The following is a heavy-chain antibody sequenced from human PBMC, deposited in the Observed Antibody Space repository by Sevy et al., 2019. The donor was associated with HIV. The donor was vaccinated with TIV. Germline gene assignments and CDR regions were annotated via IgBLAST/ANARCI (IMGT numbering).Heavy chain of an antibody. D-gene: IGHD3-10*01. Sequence: ASVKVSCKASGYTFSSSYIHWVRQAPGQGLEWMGIINPNGGSTTYALKFQGRATMTSDTSTSTLYMELSSLRSEDTAVYYCRRDPTVTLVRGVIIKYGLDVWGQGTTVTVSS. CDR3: RRDPTVTLVRGVIIKYGLDV. CDR1: GYTFSSSY. CDR2: INPNGGST. V-gene: IGHV1-46*01. J-gene: IGHJ6*02.